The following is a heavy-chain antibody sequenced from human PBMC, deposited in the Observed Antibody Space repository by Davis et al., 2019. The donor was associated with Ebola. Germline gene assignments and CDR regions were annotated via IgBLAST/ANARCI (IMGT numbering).Heavy chain of an antibody. CDR1: GGSFSGYF. Sequence: SETLSLTCAVYGGSFSGYFWSWIRQSPGKGLEWIAEINHSGSTNFNPSLKSRVTITVDTSKNQFSLKLSSVTAADTAVYYCARKRDRYYYNGLDVWGQGTTVTVSS. J-gene: IGHJ6*02. CDR2: INHSGST. CDR3: ARKRDRYYYNGLDV. V-gene: IGHV4-34*01.